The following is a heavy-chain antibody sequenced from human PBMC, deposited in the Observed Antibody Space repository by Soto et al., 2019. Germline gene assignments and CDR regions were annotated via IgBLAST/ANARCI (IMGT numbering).Heavy chain of an antibody. CDR1: GFTLSSYS. CDR3: ARDNPRSSGWDV. CDR2: ISSSSSTI. Sequence: EVQLVESGGGVVQPGRSLRLSCEASGFTLSSYSMNWARQAPGQGLEWVSYISSSSSTIYYADSVKGRFTISRDNAKNSLYLQMNSLRDEDTAVYYCARDNPRSSGWDVWGQGTTVTVSS. V-gene: IGHV3-48*02. J-gene: IGHJ6*02.